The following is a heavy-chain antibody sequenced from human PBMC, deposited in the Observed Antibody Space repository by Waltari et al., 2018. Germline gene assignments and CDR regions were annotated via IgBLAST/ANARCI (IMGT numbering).Heavy chain of an antibody. CDR2: INPGSGYT. CDR1: GYTFSDLY. Sequence: QVQLMQSGAEAKKPGASLNVSCKASGYTFSDLYMHWVRQAPGQGLEWLAWINPGSGYTNYAQKFKGRLTVTRDTSISTVYMELSRLRSDDTAIYYCARENKIYGVDVWGQGTTVTVS. J-gene: IGHJ6*02. CDR3: ARENKIYGVDV. V-gene: IGHV1-2*02.